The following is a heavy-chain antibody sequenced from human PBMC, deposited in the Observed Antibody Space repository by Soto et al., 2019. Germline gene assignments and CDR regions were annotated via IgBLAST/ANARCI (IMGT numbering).Heavy chain of an antibody. J-gene: IGHJ4*02. V-gene: IGHV3-33*01. CDR1: GFTFRSYG. CDR3: ARGEYSYAPSDY. Sequence: GGSLRLSCAASGFTFRSYGMHWVRQAPGKGLEWVAIIWYDGSENYYPDSVKGRFIISRDNSKNTLFLQMNSLRAEDTAVYYCARGEYSYAPSDYWGQGTLVTVSS. D-gene: IGHD5-18*01. CDR2: IWYDGSEN.